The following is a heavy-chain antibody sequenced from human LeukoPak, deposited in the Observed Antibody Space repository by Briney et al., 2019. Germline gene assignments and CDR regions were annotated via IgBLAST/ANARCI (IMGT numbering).Heavy chain of an antibody. J-gene: IGHJ4*02. CDR2: ISYDGFNE. CDR3: AREYISGCFDY. CDR1: GFTFSTYT. D-gene: IGHD6-19*01. V-gene: IGHV3-30*04. Sequence: GGSLRLSCAASGFTFSTYTIHWVRQAPGKGLEWVAVISYDGFNEYYADSVKGRFTVSRDNSKNTLYLQMNSLRPEDTAVYSCAREYISGCFDYWGQGTLVTVSS.